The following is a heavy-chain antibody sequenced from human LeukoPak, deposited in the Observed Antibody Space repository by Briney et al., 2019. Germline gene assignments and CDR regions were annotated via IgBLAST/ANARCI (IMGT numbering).Heavy chain of an antibody. CDR3: VRDLGPGRAFWFDP. D-gene: IGHD3-10*01. Sequence: SQSLSLTCVISGDSVSSISGGWNWIRQSPSRGFEWLGRTYYRSRWYTDYAIFVESRISIKSDTSKNQFSLQLNSVTPEDTAVYYCVRDLGPGRAFWFDPWGHGTLVTVSS. J-gene: IGHJ5*02. CDR1: GDSVSSISGG. V-gene: IGHV6-1*01. CDR2: TYYRSRWYT.